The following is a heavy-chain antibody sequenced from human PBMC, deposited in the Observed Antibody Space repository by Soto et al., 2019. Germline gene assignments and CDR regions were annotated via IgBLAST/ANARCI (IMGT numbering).Heavy chain of an antibody. V-gene: IGHV4-59*01. Sequence: SETLSLTCTVSGDSISTYYWHWIRLPPGKGLEWIGYIYYTGGTNYNPSLKSRVTISLDTSKNQFSLKLSSVTAADTAVYYCERDPSGHPPLYRSDRWGQGNLVTVTS. CDR3: ERDPSGHPPLYRSDR. J-gene: IGHJ5*02. CDR1: GDSISTYY. D-gene: IGHD1-26*01. CDR2: IYYTGGT.